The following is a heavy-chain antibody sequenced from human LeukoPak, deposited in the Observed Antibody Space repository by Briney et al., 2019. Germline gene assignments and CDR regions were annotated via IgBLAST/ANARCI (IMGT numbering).Heavy chain of an antibody. V-gene: IGHV3-23*01. D-gene: IGHD2-2*03. J-gene: IGHJ5*02. Sequence: GGSLRLSCAASGFTFSSYAMSWVRQAPEKGLEWVSAISGSGGSTYYADSVKGRFTISRDNSKNTLYLQMNSLRAEDTAVYYCANFKGWILNWFDPWGQGTLVTVPS. CDR1: GFTFSSYA. CDR3: ANFKGWILNWFDP. CDR2: ISGSGGST.